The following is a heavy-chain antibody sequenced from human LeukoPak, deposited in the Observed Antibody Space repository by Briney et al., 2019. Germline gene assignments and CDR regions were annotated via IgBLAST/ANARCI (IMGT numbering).Heavy chain of an antibody. CDR1: GGSVSSGSYY. Sequence: SETLSLTCTVSGGSVSSGSYYWSWIRQPPGKGLEWIGYIYYSGSTNYNPSLKSRVTISVDTSKNQFSLKLSSVTAADTAVYYSARDNPPPGFGELLVNWFDPWGQGTLVTVSS. CDR2: IYYSGST. D-gene: IGHD3-10*01. CDR3: ARDNPPPGFGELLVNWFDP. J-gene: IGHJ5*02. V-gene: IGHV4-61*01.